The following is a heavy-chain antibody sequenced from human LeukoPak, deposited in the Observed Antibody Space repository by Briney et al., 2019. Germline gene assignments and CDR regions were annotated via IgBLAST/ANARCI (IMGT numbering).Heavy chain of an antibody. Sequence: GASVKVSCKASGGTFSSYAISWVRQAPGQGLEWMGGIIPIFGTANYAQKFQGRVTITADESTSTAYMELSSLRSEDTAVYYCARDSNCGGGCYHHPPDYWGQGTLVTVSS. J-gene: IGHJ4*02. D-gene: IGHD2-21*02. CDR1: GGTFSSYA. CDR2: IIPIFGTA. CDR3: ARDSNCGGGCYHHPPDY. V-gene: IGHV1-69*13.